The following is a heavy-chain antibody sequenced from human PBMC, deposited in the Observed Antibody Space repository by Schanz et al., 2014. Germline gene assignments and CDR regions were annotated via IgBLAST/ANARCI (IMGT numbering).Heavy chain of an antibody. CDR1: GFSFSDYG. Sequence: QVQLVESGGGVVQPGRSLRLSCAGSGFSFSDYGMHWVRQAPGRGVEWVAVISYHGSERYYADSVKGRFTISRDNDKNTLYLQMNSLRAEDTAVYYCVRDTDYHFDYWGQGTLVTVSS. CDR3: VRDTDYHFDY. V-gene: IGHV3-30*03. J-gene: IGHJ4*02. D-gene: IGHD4-17*01. CDR2: ISYHGSER.